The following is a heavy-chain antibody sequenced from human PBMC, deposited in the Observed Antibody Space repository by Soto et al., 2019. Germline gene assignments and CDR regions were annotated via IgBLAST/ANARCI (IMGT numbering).Heavy chain of an antibody. CDR2: ISSSSSTI. D-gene: IGHD2-15*01. CDR1: GFTFSSYS. Sequence: EVQLVESGGGLVQPGGSLRLSCAASGFTFSSYSMNWVRQAPGKGLEWVSYISSSSSTIYYADSVKGRFTISRDNAKNTLYLKINSLRDEDTAVYYCARDRMHGSGGSCYSGYAFDIWGQGTMVTVSS. V-gene: IGHV3-48*02. J-gene: IGHJ3*02. CDR3: ARDRMHGSGGSCYSGYAFDI.